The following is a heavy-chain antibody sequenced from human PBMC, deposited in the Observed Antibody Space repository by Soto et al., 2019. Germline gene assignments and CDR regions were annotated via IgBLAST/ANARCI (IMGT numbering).Heavy chain of an antibody. J-gene: IGHJ4*02. CDR3: ARPRFCSGGTCYFDS. CDR2: ISSTSNTI. Sequence: PGGSLRLSCEASGFTFSSYTMNWVRQAPGKGLEWVSHISSTSNTIYYADSVKGRSTISRDNAKNSLFLQMNSLRAEDTAVYYCARPRFCSGGTCYFDSWGQGTLVTVSS. V-gene: IGHV3-48*01. CDR1: GFTFSSYT. D-gene: IGHD2-15*01.